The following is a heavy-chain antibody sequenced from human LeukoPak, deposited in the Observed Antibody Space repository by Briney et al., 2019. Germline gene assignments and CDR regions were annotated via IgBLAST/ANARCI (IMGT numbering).Heavy chain of an antibody. D-gene: IGHD3-3*01. Sequence: ASVKVSCKASGYTFTSYGISWVRQAPGKGLEWMGGFDPEDGETIYAQKFQGRVTMTEDTSTDTAYMELSSLRSEDTAVYYCASYDFGPVGYWGQGTLVTVSS. CDR3: ASYDFGPVGY. CDR1: GYTFTSYG. CDR2: FDPEDGET. V-gene: IGHV1-24*01. J-gene: IGHJ4*02.